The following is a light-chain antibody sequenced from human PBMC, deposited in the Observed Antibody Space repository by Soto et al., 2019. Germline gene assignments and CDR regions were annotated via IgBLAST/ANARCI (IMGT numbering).Light chain of an antibody. CDR2: GAS. CDR1: QSVSSSY. CDR3: QQYGSSTVYT. J-gene: IGKJ2*01. V-gene: IGKV3-20*01. Sequence: IVLTQSPGTLSLSPGEIATLSCRASQSVSSSYLAWYQQKPGQAPRLLIYGASSRPTGIPDRFSGSGSGTVFTLTSSRLEREDCAVYYCQQYGSSTVYTLVQGTMLQIK.